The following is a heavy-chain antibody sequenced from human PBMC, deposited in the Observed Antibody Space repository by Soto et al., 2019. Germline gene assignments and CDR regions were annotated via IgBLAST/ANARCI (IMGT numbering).Heavy chain of an antibody. Sequence: PSETLSLTCAVYGGSFSGYYWTWIRQPPGTGLDWIGEINHSGSTNYNPSLKSRVTISVDTSKNQFSLKLTSVTAADTAVYYCARDKITGLFDYWGQGTLVTVSS. CDR2: INHSGST. CDR3: ARDKITGLFDY. CDR1: GGSFSGYY. D-gene: IGHD2-8*02. V-gene: IGHV4-34*01. J-gene: IGHJ4*02.